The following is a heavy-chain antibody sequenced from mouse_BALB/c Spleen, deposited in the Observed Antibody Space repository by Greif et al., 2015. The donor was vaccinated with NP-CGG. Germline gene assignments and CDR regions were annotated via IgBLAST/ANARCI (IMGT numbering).Heavy chain of an antibody. CDR3: ARGRHVKGGYFDY. V-gene: IGHV14-3*02. D-gene: IGHD6-1*01. CDR1: GFNIKDTY. J-gene: IGHJ2*01. Sequence: VQLQQSGAELVKPGASVKLSCTASGFNIKDTYMHWVKQRPEQGLEWIGRIDPANGNTKYDPKFQGKATITADTSSNTAYLQLSSLTSEDTAVYYCARGRHVKGGYFDYWGQGTTLTVSS. CDR2: IDPANGNT.